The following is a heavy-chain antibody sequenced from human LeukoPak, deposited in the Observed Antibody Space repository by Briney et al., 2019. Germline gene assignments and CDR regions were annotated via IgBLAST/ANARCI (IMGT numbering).Heavy chain of an antibody. CDR3: ATIKRGSIFGYFDF. V-gene: IGHV4-59*11. CDR1: CVSFSSHY. CDR2: MFDSENT. Sequence: SETLSLTCTVSCVSFSSHYWSWIRQPPGKGLEWIGYMFDSENTKENPSLKSRVTLSADTSKSQFSLRLSSVTAADTAVYYCATIKRGSIFGYFDFWGQGILVTVSS. D-gene: IGHD5-18*01. J-gene: IGHJ4*02.